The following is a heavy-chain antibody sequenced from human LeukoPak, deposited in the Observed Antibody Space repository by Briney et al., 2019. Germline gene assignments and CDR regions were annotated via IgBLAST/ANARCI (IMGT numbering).Heavy chain of an antibody. CDR2: FIPVLGIA. CDR1: GGTFSNYA. J-gene: IGHJ4*02. Sequence: ASVKVSCKASGGTFSNYAISWVRQAAGHGLESMGRFIPVLGIAFYSQTLQGRVTITADKSTNTAYTELSSLISDDTAVYYCAGGPYDRSAYFPYYFDSWGQGTLVPVSS. V-gene: IGHV1-69*04. D-gene: IGHD3-22*01. CDR3: AGGPYDRSAYFPYYFDS.